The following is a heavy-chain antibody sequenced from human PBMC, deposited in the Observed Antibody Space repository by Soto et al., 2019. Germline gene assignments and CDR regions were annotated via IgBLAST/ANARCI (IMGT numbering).Heavy chain of an antibody. CDR3: ARSSRVGVVIISYGMDV. CDR2: INPSGGST. V-gene: IGHV1-46*01. D-gene: IGHD3-3*01. J-gene: IGHJ6*02. Sequence: ASVKVSCKASGYTFTSYYMHWVRQAPGQGLEWMGIINPSGGSTSYAQKFQGRVTITRDTSTSTVYMELSSLRSEDTAVYYCARSSRVGVVIISYGMDVWGQGTTVTVSS. CDR1: GYTFTSYY.